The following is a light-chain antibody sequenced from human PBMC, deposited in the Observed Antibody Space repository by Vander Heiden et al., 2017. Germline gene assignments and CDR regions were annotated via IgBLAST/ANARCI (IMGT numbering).Light chain of an antibody. CDR2: DNY. Sequence: QSVFTQPPTVPAAAGQKATIPCSGCSPNIGKNFVSWYQQHPGTDPKLLIYDNYQRPSGIPDRFSASKSGASATLDITGLQTEDEADYYCGTWDSSLSTHLVFGGGTKLTVL. CDR1: SPNIGKNF. CDR3: GTWDSSLSTHLV. J-gene: IGLJ3*02. V-gene: IGLV1-51*01.